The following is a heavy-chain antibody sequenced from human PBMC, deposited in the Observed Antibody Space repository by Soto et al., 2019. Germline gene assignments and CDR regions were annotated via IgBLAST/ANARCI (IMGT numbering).Heavy chain of an antibody. CDR1: GYTFIDYY. J-gene: IGHJ4*02. Sequence: ASVKVSCKASGYTFIDYYMHWVRQAPGQGFEWLGRISPKSGATNYAQKFQGRVTMTWDTSLNTAYMELSSLTSEDTAVYYCARPPGYISDWYYFDLWGQGTLVTVSS. CDR3: ARPPGYISDWYYFDL. D-gene: IGHD3-9*01. V-gene: IGHV1-2*02. CDR2: ISPKSGAT.